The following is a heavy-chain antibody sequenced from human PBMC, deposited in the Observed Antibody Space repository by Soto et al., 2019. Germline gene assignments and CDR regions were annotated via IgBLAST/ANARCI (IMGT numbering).Heavy chain of an antibody. Sequence: WSLRLCCAASGDMVSVYGMSWVRQAPGKGLEWVANIHGDGGKIYYVDSVKGRFTISRDNAKRSLYLQMNSLRAEDTAVYYCARDFYGGYTYGPGDYWGQGALVTVSS. V-gene: IGHV3-7*01. J-gene: IGHJ4*02. CDR1: GDMVSVYG. CDR2: IHGDGGKI. D-gene: IGHD5-18*01. CDR3: ARDFYGGYTYGPGDY.